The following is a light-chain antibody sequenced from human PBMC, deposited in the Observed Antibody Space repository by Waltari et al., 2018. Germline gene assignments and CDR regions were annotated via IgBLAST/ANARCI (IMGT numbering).Light chain of an antibody. V-gene: IGLV2-18*02. Sequence: QSALTQPPSVSGSPGQSVTISCTGTSRAVGNYNPVSWYQQSPGTAPKLIIYEVTNRPSGVPDRFSGSKSGNTASLTISGLQAEDESDYYCSSSTSSITWVFGGGTKLTVL. CDR2: EVT. CDR1: SRAVGNYNP. J-gene: IGLJ3*02. CDR3: SSSTSSITWV.